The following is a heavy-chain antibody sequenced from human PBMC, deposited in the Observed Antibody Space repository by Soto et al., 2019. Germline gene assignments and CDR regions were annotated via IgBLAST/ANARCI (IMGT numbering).Heavy chain of an antibody. CDR2: ISWNSGSI. J-gene: IGHJ4*02. CDR3: ANATYYYDSSGYYDY. V-gene: IGHV3-9*01. Sequence: SLHLSCAASGFPCDDYAMPWVRQAAGKGLEWVSGISWNSGSIGYADSVKGRFTISRDNAKNSLYLQMNSLRAEDTALYYCANATYYYDSSGYYDYWGQGTLVTVSS. D-gene: IGHD3-22*01. CDR1: GFPCDDYA.